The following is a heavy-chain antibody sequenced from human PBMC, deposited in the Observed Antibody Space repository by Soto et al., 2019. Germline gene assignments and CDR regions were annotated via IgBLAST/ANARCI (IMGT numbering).Heavy chain of an antibody. CDR3: ARSSRDHGDVPSQPFDT. Sequence: ASVKVACKASGYTFTSYYMHWVRQAPGQGLEWMGIINPSGGSTSYAQKFQGRVTMTRDTSTSTVYMELSSLRSEDTAVYYCARSSRDHGDVPSQPFDTWGQGTLVTVSS. CDR2: INPSGGST. CDR1: GYTFTSYY. J-gene: IGHJ5*02. D-gene: IGHD4-17*01. V-gene: IGHV1-46*01.